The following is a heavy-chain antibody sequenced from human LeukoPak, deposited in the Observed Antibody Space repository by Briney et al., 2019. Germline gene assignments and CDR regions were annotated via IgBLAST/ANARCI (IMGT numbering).Heavy chain of an antibody. D-gene: IGHD3-10*01. V-gene: IGHV4-39*07. CDR2: INHSGST. Sequence: NLSETLSLTCTVSGDSISSSSSYWSWIRQPPGKGLEWIGEINHSGSTNYNPPLKSRVTISVDTSKNQFSLKLSSVTAADTAVYYCAVRRVRGLILFDYWGQGTLVTVSS. CDR3: AVRRVRGLILFDY. J-gene: IGHJ4*02. CDR1: GDSISSSSSY.